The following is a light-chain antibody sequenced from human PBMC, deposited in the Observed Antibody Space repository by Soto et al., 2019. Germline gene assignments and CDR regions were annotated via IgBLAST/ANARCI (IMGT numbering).Light chain of an antibody. CDR1: QSVSSN. V-gene: IGKV3-11*01. J-gene: IGKJ4*01. CDR2: DAS. CDR3: QQRSNWPPH. Sequence: EIVLTQSPATLSLSPGERATLSCRASQSVSSNLAWNQHKPGRAPRLLIYDASNRATGIPARFSGSGSGTDFTLTITSLEPEDFAVYYCQQRSNWPPHFGGGTRVEIK.